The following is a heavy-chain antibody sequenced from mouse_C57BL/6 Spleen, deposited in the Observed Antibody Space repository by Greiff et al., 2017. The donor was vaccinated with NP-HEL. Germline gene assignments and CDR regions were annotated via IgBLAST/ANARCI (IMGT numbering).Heavy chain of an antibody. CDR3: AREGYIERFDY. CDR2: IYPRSGNT. CDR1: GYTFTSYG. Sequence: QVQLKESGAELARPGASVKLSCKASGYTFTSYGISWVKQRTGQGLEWIGEIYPRSGNTYYNEKFKGKATLTADKSSSTAYMELRSLTSEDSAVYLCAREGYIERFDYWGQGTTLTVSS. V-gene: IGHV1-81*01. J-gene: IGHJ2*01. D-gene: IGHD3-1*01.